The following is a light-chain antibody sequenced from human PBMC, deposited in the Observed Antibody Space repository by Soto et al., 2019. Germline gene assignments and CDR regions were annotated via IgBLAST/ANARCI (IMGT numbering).Light chain of an antibody. Sequence: EIALTQSPGTLSFSPGERATLSCRASQSVSSSYLAWYQQKPGQAPRLLIYGASIRATGIPDRFSGSGSGTDFTLTISRLEPEDFAVYYCQQYGSSPQTFDEGTKVEIK. V-gene: IGKV3-20*01. CDR3: QQYGSSPQT. J-gene: IGKJ1*01. CDR2: GAS. CDR1: QSVSSSY.